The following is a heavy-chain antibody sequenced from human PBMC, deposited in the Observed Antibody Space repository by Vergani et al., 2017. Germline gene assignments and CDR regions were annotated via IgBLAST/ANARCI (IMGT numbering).Heavy chain of an antibody. J-gene: IGHJ4*02. CDR3: ARRTYYDFWGGYSHFDY. CDR1: GGSFSGYY. D-gene: IGHD3-3*01. Sequence: QVQLQQWGAGLLKPSETLSLTCAVYGGSFSGYYWSWIRQPPGKGLEWIGEINHSGSTNYNPSLKSRVTISVDTSKNQFSLKLSSVTAADTAVYYCARRTYYDFWGGYSHFDYWGQGTLVTVSS. CDR2: INHSGST. V-gene: IGHV4-34*01.